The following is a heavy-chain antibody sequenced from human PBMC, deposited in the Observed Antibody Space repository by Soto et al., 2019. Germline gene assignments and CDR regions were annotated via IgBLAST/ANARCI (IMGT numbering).Heavy chain of an antibody. J-gene: IGHJ3*02. V-gene: IGHV4-59*08. CDR3: ARHDRYCSGGSCSDI. Sequence: SETLSLTCTVSGGSISSYYWSWIRQPPGKGLEWIGYIYYSGSTNYNPSLKSRVTISVDTSKNQFSLKLSSVTAADTAVYYCARHDRYCSGGSCSDIWGQGTMVTVS. CDR1: GGSISSYY. D-gene: IGHD2-15*01. CDR2: IYYSGST.